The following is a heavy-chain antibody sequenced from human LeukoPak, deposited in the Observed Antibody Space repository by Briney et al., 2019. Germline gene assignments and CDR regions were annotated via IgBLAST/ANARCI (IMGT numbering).Heavy chain of an antibody. D-gene: IGHD1-14*01. V-gene: IGHV3-23*01. CDR3: AKDPRAMGRYFFDD. Sequence: GGSLRLSCVASQFTFHTYAMSWVRQRPGKGPEWVSMISSSGETTDYAESVKGRFIISRDNTKNTLYLQLESPRVDDTAIYYRAKDPRAMGRYFFDDWGQGSLVIVSS. CDR1: QFTFHTYA. CDR2: ISSSGETT. J-gene: IGHJ4*01.